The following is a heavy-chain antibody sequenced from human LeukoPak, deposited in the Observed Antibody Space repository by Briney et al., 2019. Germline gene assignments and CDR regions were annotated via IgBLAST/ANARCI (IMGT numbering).Heavy chain of an antibody. D-gene: IGHD3-22*01. J-gene: IGHJ5*02. CDR3: ARASNYFDSRGLHWFGP. Sequence: GGSLRLSCAASGFTFSTSWMHWVRQAPGKGLVWVSRIDGDGSRTSYADSVKGRFTISRGNAKNTLYLQMNSLRAEDTAMYYCARASNYFDSRGLHWFGPWGQGTLVTVSS. CDR2: IDGDGSRT. V-gene: IGHV3-74*01. CDR1: GFTFSTSW.